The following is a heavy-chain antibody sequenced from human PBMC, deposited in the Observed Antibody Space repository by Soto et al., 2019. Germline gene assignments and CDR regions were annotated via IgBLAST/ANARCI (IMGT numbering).Heavy chain of an antibody. Sequence: LRLSCAASGFTFDDYTMHWVRQAPGKGLEWVSLISWDGGSTYYADSVKGRFTISRDNSKNSLYLQMNSLRTEDTALYYCAKGAGLGSSGYYPQWGQGTLVTVS. J-gene: IGHJ4*02. CDR1: GFTFDDYT. V-gene: IGHV3-43*01. CDR3: AKGAGLGSSGYYPQ. CDR2: ISWDGGST. D-gene: IGHD3-22*01.